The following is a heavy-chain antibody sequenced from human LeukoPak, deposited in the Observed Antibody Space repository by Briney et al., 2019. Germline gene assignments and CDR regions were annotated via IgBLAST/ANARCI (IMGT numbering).Heavy chain of an antibody. D-gene: IGHD3-9*01. V-gene: IGHV4-39*07. J-gene: IGHJ3*02. CDR1: GGSISSSSYY. CDR3: ARGSGGGRLRYFDWLPNDAFDI. CDR2: IYYSGST. Sequence: SETLSLTCTVSGGSISSSSYYRGWIRQPPGKGLEWIGSIYYSGSTYYNPSLKSRVTISVDTSKNQFSLKLTSVTAADTAVYYCARGSGGGRLRYFDWLPNDAFDIWGQGTMVTVSS.